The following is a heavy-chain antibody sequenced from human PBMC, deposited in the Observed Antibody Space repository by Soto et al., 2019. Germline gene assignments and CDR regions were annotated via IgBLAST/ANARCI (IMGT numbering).Heavy chain of an antibody. V-gene: IGHV3-33*01. D-gene: IGHD6-13*01. Sequence: GGSLGLSCAASGFTFTRYAMSWVRQAPGKGLEWVAVIWYDGSNKYYADSVKGRFTISRDNSKNTLYLQMNSLRAEDTAVYYCAREYRQLAYYYYGMDVWGQGTTVAVSS. CDR1: GFTFTRYA. CDR3: AREYRQLAYYYYGMDV. CDR2: IWYDGSNK. J-gene: IGHJ6*02.